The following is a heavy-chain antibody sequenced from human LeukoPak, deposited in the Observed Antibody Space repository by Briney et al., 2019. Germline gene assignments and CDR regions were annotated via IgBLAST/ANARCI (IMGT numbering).Heavy chain of an antibody. CDR1: GYTFTSYG. CDR2: ISAYNGNT. V-gene: IGHV1-18*01. Sequence: ASVKVSCKASGYTFTSYGISWVRQAPGQGLEWMGWISAYNGNTNYAQKLQSRVTMTTDTSTSTAYMELRSLRSDDTAVYYCARDHPQWLSKYNWFDPWGQGTLVTVSS. D-gene: IGHD6-19*01. J-gene: IGHJ5*02. CDR3: ARDHPQWLSKYNWFDP.